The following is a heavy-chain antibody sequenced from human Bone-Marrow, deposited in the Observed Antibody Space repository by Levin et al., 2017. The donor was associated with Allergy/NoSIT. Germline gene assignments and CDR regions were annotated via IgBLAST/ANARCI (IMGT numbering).Heavy chain of an antibody. Sequence: SQTLSLTCTVSGASIRNYYWNWIRQPPGKGLEWIGYFYYSGSTNYNPSLKGRVTMSVDPSKNQFSLKLTSVTAADTAVYYCAKKYSSSWEANWFDPWGQGIPVTVSS. CDR1: GASIRNYY. CDR2: FYYSGST. J-gene: IGHJ5*02. D-gene: IGHD6-13*01. V-gene: IGHV4-59*08. CDR3: AKKYSSSWEANWFDP.